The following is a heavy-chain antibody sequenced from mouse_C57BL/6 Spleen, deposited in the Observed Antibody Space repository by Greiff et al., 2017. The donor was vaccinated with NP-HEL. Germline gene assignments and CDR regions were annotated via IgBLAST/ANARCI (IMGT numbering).Heavy chain of an antibody. J-gene: IGHJ3*01. D-gene: IGHD1-1*01. V-gene: IGHV1-82*01. Sequence: QVQLQQSGPELVKPGASVKISCKASGYAFSSSWMNWVKQRPGKGLEWIGRIYPGDGGTNYNGKFKGKATLTAAQSSSTAYMQLSSLTSEDSAVYFCARSVVATGFAYWGQGTLVTVSA. CDR1: GYAFSSSW. CDR2: IYPGDGGT. CDR3: ARSVVATGFAY.